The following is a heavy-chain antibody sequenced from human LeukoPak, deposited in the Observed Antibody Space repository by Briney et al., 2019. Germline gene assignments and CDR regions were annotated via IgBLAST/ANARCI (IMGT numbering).Heavy chain of an antibody. Sequence: SQTLSLTCTVSGGSISSGGSYWSWIRQHPGKGLEWIGYIYYSGSTYYNPSLKSRVTISVDTSKNQFSLKLSSVTAADTAVYYCARDRAPLSAAPPMDVWGQGTTVTVSS. CDR3: ARDRAPLSAAPPMDV. CDR2: IYYSGST. V-gene: IGHV4-31*03. J-gene: IGHJ6*02. D-gene: IGHD6-13*01. CDR1: GGSISSGGSY.